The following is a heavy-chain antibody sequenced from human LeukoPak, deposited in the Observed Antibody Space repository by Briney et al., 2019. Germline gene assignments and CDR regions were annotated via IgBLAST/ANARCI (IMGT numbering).Heavy chain of an antibody. CDR3: ARESPVYYDILTGYPNKYNWFDP. D-gene: IGHD3-9*01. CDR1: GFTFSSYG. V-gene: IGHV3-74*01. J-gene: IGHJ5*02. CDR2: INSDGSST. Sequence: GSLRLSCAASGFTFSSYGMHWVRQAPGKGLVWVSRINSDGSSTSYADSVKGRFTISRDNAKNTLYLQMNSLRAEDTAVYYCARESPVYYDILTGYPNKYNWFDPWGQGTLVTVSS.